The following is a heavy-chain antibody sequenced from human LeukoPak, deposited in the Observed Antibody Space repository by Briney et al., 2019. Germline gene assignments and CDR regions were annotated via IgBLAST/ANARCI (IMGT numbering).Heavy chain of an antibody. Sequence: ASVKVSCKASGYTFTIYGISWVRQAPGQGLEWMGWISAYNGNTNYAQKLQGRVTMTTDTSTSTAYMELRSLRSDDTAVYYCARDTGATPAYYYYYMDVWGKGTTVTVSS. J-gene: IGHJ6*03. D-gene: IGHD1-26*01. CDR3: ARDTGATPAYYYYYMDV. CDR2: ISAYNGNT. V-gene: IGHV1-18*01. CDR1: GYTFTIYG.